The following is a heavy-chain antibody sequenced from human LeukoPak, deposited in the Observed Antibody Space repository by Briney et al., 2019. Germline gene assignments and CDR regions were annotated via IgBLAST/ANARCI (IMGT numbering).Heavy chain of an antibody. D-gene: IGHD4-17*01. CDR1: GGSISSGGYY. J-gene: IGHJ5*02. V-gene: IGHV4-31*03. Sequence: PSETLSLTCTVSGGSISSGGYYWSWIRQHPGKGLEWIGYIYYSGSTYYNPSLKSRVTISVDTSKNQFSLKLSSVTAADTAVYYCASYPYGDYSSRGASNWFDPWGQGTLVTVSS. CDR3: ASYPYGDYSSRGASNWFDP. CDR2: IYYSGST.